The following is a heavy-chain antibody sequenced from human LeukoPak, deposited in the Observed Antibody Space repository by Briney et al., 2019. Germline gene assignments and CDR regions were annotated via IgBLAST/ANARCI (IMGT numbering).Heavy chain of an antibody. CDR2: INTNTGNP. D-gene: IGHD3-22*01. V-gene: IGHV7-4-1*02. CDR3: ARYYDSSGYPNFDY. J-gene: IGHJ4*02. CDR1: GYTFTSYA. Sequence: GASVKVSCKASGYTFTSYAMNWVRQAPGQGLEWMGWINTNTGNPTYAQGFTGRFVFSLDTSVSTAYLQISSLKAEDTAVYYCARYYDSSGYPNFDYWGQGTLVTVSS.